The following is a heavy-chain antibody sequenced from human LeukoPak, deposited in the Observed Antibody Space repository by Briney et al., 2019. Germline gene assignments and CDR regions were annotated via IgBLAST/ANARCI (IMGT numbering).Heavy chain of an antibody. CDR1: GFTFSSYE. CDR2: ISSSGSTI. CDR3: ARERLYYYDTSGYYDI. Sequence: GGSLRLSCAASGFTFSSYEMNWVRQAPGKGLEWVSYISSSGSTIYYADSVKGRFTISRDNAKNSLYMQMNSLRAEDTAVYYCARERLYYYDTSGYYDIWGQGTLVTVSS. V-gene: IGHV3-48*03. J-gene: IGHJ4*02. D-gene: IGHD3-22*01.